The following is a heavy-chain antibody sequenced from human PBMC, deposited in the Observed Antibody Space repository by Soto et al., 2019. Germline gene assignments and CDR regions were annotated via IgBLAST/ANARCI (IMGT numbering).Heavy chain of an antibody. V-gene: IGHV1-18*01. CDR2: ISGHNGDT. D-gene: IGHD2-21*01. J-gene: IGHJ6*02. Sequence: ASVKVSCKASGYTFARYGIDWVRQAPGQGLEWMGWISGHNGDTKYVQKFQGRVSMTTDTSTSTASMELRSLRSDDTAVYYCARSGSMPYSYYGMNDWAQGTTVPVSS. CDR3: ARSGSMPYSYYGMND. CDR1: GYTFARYG.